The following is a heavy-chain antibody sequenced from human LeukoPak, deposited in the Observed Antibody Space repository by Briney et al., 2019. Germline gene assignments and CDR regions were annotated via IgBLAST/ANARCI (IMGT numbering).Heavy chain of an antibody. J-gene: IGHJ4*02. V-gene: IGHV3-30-3*01. CDR3: ARLTAYFDF. CDR2: ISSAGTNN. Sequence: GGSLRLSCVASGFTFNSYPIHWVRQAPGKGLEWVAVISSAGTNNYYSDSVRGRFTISRDSSKNTLYLQMTRLRAEDTALYYCARLTAYFDFWGQGAPVTVS. D-gene: IGHD2-21*02. CDR1: GFTFNSYP.